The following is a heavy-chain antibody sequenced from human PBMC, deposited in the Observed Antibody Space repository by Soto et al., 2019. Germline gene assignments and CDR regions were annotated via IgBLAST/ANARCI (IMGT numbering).Heavy chain of an antibody. CDR1: GGSISSSSHY. D-gene: IGHD1-7*01. CDR2: IYYSGST. Sequence: PSETLSLTCTVSGGSISSSSHYWGWIRQSPGKGLEWIGSIYYSGSTYYTPSLKSRVTISVDTSKNQFSLKLSSATAAADTAVYYCARLTNWNYGDFWGQGTLVTVSS. J-gene: IGHJ4*02. CDR3: ARLTNWNYGDF. V-gene: IGHV4-39*01.